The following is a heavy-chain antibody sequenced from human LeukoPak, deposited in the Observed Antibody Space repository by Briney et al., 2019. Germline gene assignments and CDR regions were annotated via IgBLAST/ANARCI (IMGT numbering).Heavy chain of an antibody. D-gene: IGHD3-3*01. CDR2: IYYSGST. V-gene: IGHV4-39*01. CDR3: ARIRITIFGVVYNWFDP. Sequence: SETLSLTSTVSGGSISSSSYYWGWIRQPPGKGLEWIGSIYYSGSTYYNPSLKSRVTISVDTSKNQFSLKLSSVTAADTAVYYCARIRITIFGVVYNWFDPWGQGTLVTVSS. CDR1: GGSISSSSYY. J-gene: IGHJ5*02.